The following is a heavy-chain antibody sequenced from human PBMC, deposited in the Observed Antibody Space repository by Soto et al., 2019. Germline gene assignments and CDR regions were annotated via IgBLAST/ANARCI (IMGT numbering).Heavy chain of an antibody. V-gene: IGHV4-30-4*01. Sequence: PSETLSLTCTVSCGSISSGDYYWSWIRQPPGKGLEWIGYIYYSGSTYYNPSLKSRVTISVDTSKNQFSLKLSSVTAADTAVYYCARRGSSWYGVDYWGQGTLVTVSS. J-gene: IGHJ4*02. CDR3: ARRGSSWYGVDY. CDR2: IYYSGST. CDR1: CGSISSGDYY. D-gene: IGHD6-13*01.